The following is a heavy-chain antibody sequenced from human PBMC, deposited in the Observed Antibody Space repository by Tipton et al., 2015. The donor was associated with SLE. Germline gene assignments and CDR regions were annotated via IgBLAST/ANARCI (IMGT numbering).Heavy chain of an antibody. CDR3: ARVFESAGTFTSGALDY. V-gene: IGHV3-66*02. D-gene: IGHD6-13*01. CDR2: TYSGGTT. J-gene: IGHJ4*02. Sequence: LRLSCAASGFTVGHYYMSWVRQAPGKGLEWVSLTYSGGTTYYADSVQGRFAISRDNSKNTLYLQMNSLRAEDTAVYFCARVFESAGTFTSGALDYWGQGTLVTVSS. CDR1: GFTVGHYY.